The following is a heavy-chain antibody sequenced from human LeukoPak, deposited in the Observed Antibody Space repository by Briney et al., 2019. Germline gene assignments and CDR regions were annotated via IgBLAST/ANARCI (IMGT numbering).Heavy chain of an antibody. CDR3: ARAYSSSWYFNWFDP. CDR1: GYSISSGYY. Sequence: SETLSLTCTVSGYSISSGYYWGWIRQPPGKGLEWIGNIYPSGTTYYNPSLRTRVTISVDTSKNQFSLKLSSVTAADTAVYFCARAYSSSWYFNWFDPWGQGTLVTVSS. V-gene: IGHV4-38-2*02. D-gene: IGHD6-13*01. CDR2: IYPSGTT. J-gene: IGHJ5*02.